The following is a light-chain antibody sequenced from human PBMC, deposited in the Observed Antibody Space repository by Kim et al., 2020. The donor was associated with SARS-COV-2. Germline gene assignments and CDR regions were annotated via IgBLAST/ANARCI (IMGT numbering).Light chain of an antibody. Sequence: IQMTQSPSSLSASVGDRVTITCRASQDVNNWLAWYQQKPGKAPKFLIYGVSSLQGGVPSRFSGGGSGTNFTLTISSLQPEDFATYYCQQYDGYPFTFGPGTKVDIK. CDR2: GVS. J-gene: IGKJ3*01. CDR3: QQYDGYPFT. V-gene: IGKV1D-16*01. CDR1: QDVNNW.